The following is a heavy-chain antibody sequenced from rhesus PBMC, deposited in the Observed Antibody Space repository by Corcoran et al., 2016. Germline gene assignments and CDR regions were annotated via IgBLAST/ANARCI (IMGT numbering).Heavy chain of an antibody. J-gene: IGHJ5-1*01. CDR3: TRFDV. CDR1: GFTFRAFG. V-gene: IGHV3-54*02. CDR2: ISSDGSNK. Sequence: EVQLVESGGGLVQPGGSLRLSCAGSGFTFRAFGIHWVRQAPGKGLECVAGISSDGSNKYFADSVKDRFTISRDNSNNILYLQMNHLKLEDTAVYYCTRFDVWGPGVRVTVSS.